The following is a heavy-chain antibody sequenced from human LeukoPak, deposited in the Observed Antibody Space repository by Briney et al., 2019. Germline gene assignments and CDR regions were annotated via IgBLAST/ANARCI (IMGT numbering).Heavy chain of an antibody. J-gene: IGHJ4*02. V-gene: IGHV4-34*01. Sequence: SETLSLTCAVYGGSFSGYYWSWIRQPPGKGLEWIGEINPSRSTNYNPSLKSRVTISVDTSKNQFSLKLSSVPAADTAVYYCARAQAFEYSSSSGPVDYWGQGTLVTVSS. CDR3: ARAQAFEYSSSSGPVDY. CDR1: GGSFSGYY. D-gene: IGHD6-6*01. CDR2: INPSRST.